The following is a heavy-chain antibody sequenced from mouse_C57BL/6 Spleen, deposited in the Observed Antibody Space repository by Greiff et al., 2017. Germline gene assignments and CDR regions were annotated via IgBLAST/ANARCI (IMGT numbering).Heavy chain of an antibody. J-gene: IGHJ4*01. CDR3: AREGYDYSYAMDY. Sequence: VQLQQPGAELVMPGASVKLSCKASGYTFTSYWMHWVKQRPGQGLEWIGEIDPSDSYTNYNQKFKGKSTLTVDKSSSTACMQLSRLTSEDSAVYYCAREGYDYSYAMDYLGQGTSVTVSS. CDR1: GYTFTSYW. D-gene: IGHD2-4*01. CDR2: IDPSDSYT. V-gene: IGHV1-69*01.